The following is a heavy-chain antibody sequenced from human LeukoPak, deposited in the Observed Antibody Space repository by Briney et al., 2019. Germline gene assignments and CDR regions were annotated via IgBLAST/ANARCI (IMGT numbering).Heavy chain of an antibody. CDR2: IEGDGSEK. V-gene: IGHV3-7*03. CDR1: GFTFSSFW. Sequence: QTGGSLRLSCAASGFTFSSFWMNWVRHTPGKGLEWVANIEGDGSEKNYMDSVKGRFTISRDNAKKSLHLQMNSLRAEDTALYYCAKDADYYGMDVWGQGTTVTVSS. CDR3: AKDADYYGMDV. J-gene: IGHJ6*02.